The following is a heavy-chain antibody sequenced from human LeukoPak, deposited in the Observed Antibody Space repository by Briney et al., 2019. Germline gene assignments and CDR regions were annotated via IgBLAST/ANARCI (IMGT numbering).Heavy chain of an antibody. V-gene: IGHV3-48*03. CDR3: ARKLTGTTFFDW. J-gene: IGHJ4*02. CDR2: INSSGATI. D-gene: IGHD1-1*01. Sequence: GGSLRLSCAASGFTFNNYDMNWVRQAPGKGLEWVSYINSSGATIYYADSVKGRFTISRDSAKNSVYLRMSSLRAEDTALYYCARKLTGTTFFDWWGQGTLVTVSS. CDR1: GFTFNNYD.